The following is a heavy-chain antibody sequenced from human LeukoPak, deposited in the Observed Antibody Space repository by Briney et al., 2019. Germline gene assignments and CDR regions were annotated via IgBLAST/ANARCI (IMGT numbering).Heavy chain of an antibody. Sequence: GGSLRLSCAASGFTFSSYSMNWVRQAPGKGLEWVSSISSSSSYIYYADSVKGRFTISRDNAKNSLYLQMNSLRAEDTAVYYCAKDRTPWSDWFDPWGQGTLVTVSS. V-gene: IGHV3-21*01. CDR3: AKDRTPWSDWFDP. D-gene: IGHD2-8*02. J-gene: IGHJ5*02. CDR1: GFTFSSYS. CDR2: ISSSSSYI.